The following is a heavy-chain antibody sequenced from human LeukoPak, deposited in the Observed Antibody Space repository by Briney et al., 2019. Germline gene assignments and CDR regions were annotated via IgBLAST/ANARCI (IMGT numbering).Heavy chain of an antibody. V-gene: IGHV1-46*01. CDR2: INPSGGST. CDR3: ARWLGLRQRSSSRDY. CDR1: GYTFTSYY. J-gene: IGHJ4*02. Sequence: GASVKVSCKASGYTFTSYYMHWVRQAPGQGLEWMGIINPSGGSTSYAQKFQGRVTMTRDTSKNQFSLKLSSVTAADTAVYYCARWLGLRQRSSSRDYWGQGTLVTVSS. D-gene: IGHD6-13*01.